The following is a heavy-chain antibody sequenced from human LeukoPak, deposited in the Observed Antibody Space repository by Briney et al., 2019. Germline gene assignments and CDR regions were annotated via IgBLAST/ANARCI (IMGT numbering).Heavy chain of an antibody. CDR2: IRSKANSYAT. J-gene: IGHJ4*02. Sequence: GGSLRLSCAASGFTFSGSAMHWVRQASGKGLEWVGRIRSKANSYATAYAASVKGRFTISRDDSKNTACLQMNSLKTEDTAVYYCTSLMATIHYWGQGTLVTVSS. V-gene: IGHV3-73*01. CDR1: GFTFSGSA. CDR3: TSLMATIHY. D-gene: IGHD5-24*01.